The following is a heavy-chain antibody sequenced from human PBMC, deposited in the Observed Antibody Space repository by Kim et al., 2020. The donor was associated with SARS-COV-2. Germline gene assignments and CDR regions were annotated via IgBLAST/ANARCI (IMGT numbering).Heavy chain of an antibody. V-gene: IGHV5-10-1*01. CDR2: IDPSDSYT. Sequence: GESLKISCKGSGYSFTSYWISWVRQMPGKGLEWMGRIDPSDSYTNYSPSFQGHVTISADKSISTAYLQWSSLKASDTAMYYCAGSTPNHNWFDPWGQGTLVTVSS. J-gene: IGHJ5*02. CDR3: AGSTPNHNWFDP. CDR1: GYSFTSYW.